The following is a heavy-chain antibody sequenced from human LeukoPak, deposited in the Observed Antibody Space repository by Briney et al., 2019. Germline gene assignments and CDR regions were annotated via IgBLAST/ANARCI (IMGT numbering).Heavy chain of an antibody. V-gene: IGHV1-2*06. Sequence: GASVKVSCKASGYTFTAYYMHWVRRAPGQGLEWMGRINPNSGGTNFAQKFQGRVTMTRDTSISTAYMELSSLRSEDTAVYYCAGDFPDYWGQGTLVTVSS. J-gene: IGHJ4*02. CDR3: AGDFPDY. CDR2: INPNSGGT. CDR1: GYTFTAYY.